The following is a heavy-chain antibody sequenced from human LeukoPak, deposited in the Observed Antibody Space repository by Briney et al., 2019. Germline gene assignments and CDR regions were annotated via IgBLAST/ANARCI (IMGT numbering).Heavy chain of an antibody. CDR1: GFSFSNSY. Sequence: GGSLRLSCVVSGFSFSNSYMTWIRQTPGKGLESLAYISGSGSDIYYADSVKGRFTISRDNAKNSLYLQMNSLRAEDMALYYCARYDSSGSEAFDIWGQGTMVTVSS. CDR2: ISGSGSDI. V-gene: IGHV3-11*01. J-gene: IGHJ3*02. CDR3: ARYDSSGSEAFDI. D-gene: IGHD3-22*01.